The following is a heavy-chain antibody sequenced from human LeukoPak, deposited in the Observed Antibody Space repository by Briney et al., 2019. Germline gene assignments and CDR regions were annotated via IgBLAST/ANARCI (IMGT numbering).Heavy chain of an antibody. V-gene: IGHV4-38-2*02. CDR2: IYHSGST. CDR3: ARLMSTIDS. Sequence: PSETLSLICTVSGYSISSGYYWGWIRQPPGKGLEWIGSIYHSGSTFYNPSLKSRVTISVDTSKNQFSLKLTSVTAADTAVYYCARLMSTIDSWGQGTLVTVSS. D-gene: IGHD5-24*01. J-gene: IGHJ4*02. CDR1: GYSISSGYY.